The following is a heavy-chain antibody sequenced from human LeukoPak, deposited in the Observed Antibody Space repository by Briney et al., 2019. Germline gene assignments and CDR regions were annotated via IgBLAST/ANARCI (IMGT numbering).Heavy chain of an antibody. V-gene: IGHV3-48*03. CDR3: AKDLMVIIVSGALDI. Sequence: PGGSLRLSCAASGFTFSSYEMNWVRQAPGKGLEWVSYISSSGSTIYYADSVKGRFTISRDNSKNTLNLQMNSLRAEDTAVYYCAKDLMVIIVSGALDIWGQGTMVTASS. CDR1: GFTFSSYE. CDR2: ISSSGSTI. D-gene: IGHD3-3*01. J-gene: IGHJ3*02.